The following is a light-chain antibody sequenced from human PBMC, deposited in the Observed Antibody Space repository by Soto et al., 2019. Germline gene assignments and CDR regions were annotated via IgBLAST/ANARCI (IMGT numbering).Light chain of an antibody. CDR2: GAS. CDR3: QQYNKWPLT. J-gene: IGKJ1*01. Sequence: ERVITQSPATLSVSPGERATLSCRASQSVSSNLAWYQQKPGQGPRLLIYGASTRATGIPARFSGSGSGTEFTLTISSLQSEDFAVYYCQQYNKWPLTFGQGTKV. V-gene: IGKV3-15*01. CDR1: QSVSSN.